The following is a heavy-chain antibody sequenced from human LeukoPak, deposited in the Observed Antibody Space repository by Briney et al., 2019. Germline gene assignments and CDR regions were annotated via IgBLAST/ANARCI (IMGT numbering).Heavy chain of an antibody. CDR1: GVSISSYY. CDR3: ARRRTTVTFDYYYYMDV. D-gene: IGHD4-11*01. J-gene: IGHJ6*03. V-gene: IGHV4-59*08. Sequence: SETLSLTCTVSGVSISSYYWSWIRQPPGKGLEWIGYIYYSGSTNYNPSLKSRVTISVDTSKNQFSLKLSSVTAADTAVYYCARRRTTVTFDYYYYMDVWGKGTTVTVSS. CDR2: IYYSGST.